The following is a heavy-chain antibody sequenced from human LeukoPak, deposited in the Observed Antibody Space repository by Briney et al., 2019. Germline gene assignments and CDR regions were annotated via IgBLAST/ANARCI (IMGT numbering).Heavy chain of an antibody. CDR3: ARPYCSGGSCYGGWFDP. V-gene: IGHV4-39*01. Sequence: SESLSLTCTVSGGSISSSSYYWGWIRQPLGKGLEWIGRIYFSGSTYYNPSLKSRGTISVDTSKNQFSLKLSSVTAADTAVYYCARPYCSGGSCYGGWFDPWGQGTLVTVSS. CDR1: GGSISSSSYY. CDR2: IYFSGST. D-gene: IGHD2-15*01. J-gene: IGHJ5*02.